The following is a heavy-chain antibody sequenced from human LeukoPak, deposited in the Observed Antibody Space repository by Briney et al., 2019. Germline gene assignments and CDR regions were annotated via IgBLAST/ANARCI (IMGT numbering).Heavy chain of an antibody. CDR3: ARDPGDYGDYYYYYVDV. D-gene: IGHD4-17*01. J-gene: IGHJ6*03. V-gene: IGHV1-46*01. CDR1: GYTFTSYY. CDR2: INPSGGST. Sequence: ASVKVSCKASGYTFTSYYMHWVRQAPGQGLEWVGIINPSGGSTSYAQKFQGRVTMTRDTSTSTVYMELSSLRSEDTAVYYCARDPGDYGDYYYYYVDVWGKGTTVTVSS.